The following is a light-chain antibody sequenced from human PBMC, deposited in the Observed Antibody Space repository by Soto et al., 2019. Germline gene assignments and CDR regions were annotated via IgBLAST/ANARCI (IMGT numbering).Light chain of an antibody. J-gene: IGKJ1*01. CDR1: QTMNNY. V-gene: IGKV1-39*01. CDR2: GAS. Sequence: DIQLTQSPSSLSASVGDRVTITCRASQTMNNYLNWYQQKPGKAPNLLIYGASSLQSGVPSRFSGSRFRTDFTLTITSLQPEDFATYYCQQTNTNPWAFGHGTRVEVK. CDR3: QQTNTNPWA.